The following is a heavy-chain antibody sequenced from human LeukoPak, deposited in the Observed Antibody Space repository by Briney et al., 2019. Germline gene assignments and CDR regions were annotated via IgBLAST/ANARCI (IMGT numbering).Heavy chain of an antibody. Sequence: GGSMRLSCTVSGFMFSSYWMTWVRQAPGKGLEWVASIKLDGSESRYVDSVKGRFTISRDNGKHSLYLHMNSLRGEDTAVYYCARECIQLWRANWFDPWGQGTLVTVSS. CDR3: ARECIQLWRANWFDP. CDR2: IKLDGSES. CDR1: GFMFSSYW. D-gene: IGHD5-18*01. J-gene: IGHJ5*02. V-gene: IGHV3-7*01.